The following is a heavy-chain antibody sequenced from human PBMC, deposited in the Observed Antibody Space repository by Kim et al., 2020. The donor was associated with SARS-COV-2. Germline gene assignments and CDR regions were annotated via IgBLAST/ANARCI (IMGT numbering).Heavy chain of an antibody. V-gene: IGHV4-31*03. CDR2: IYYSGST. Sequence: SETLSLTCTVSGGSISSGGYYWSWIRQHPGKGLEWIGYIYYSGSTYYNPSLKSRVTISVDTSKNQFSLKLSSVTAADTAVYYCARCHEAYCGGDCRNNWFDPWGQGTLVTVSS. D-gene: IGHD2-21*02. CDR1: GGSISSGGYY. J-gene: IGHJ5*02. CDR3: ARCHEAYCGGDCRNNWFDP.